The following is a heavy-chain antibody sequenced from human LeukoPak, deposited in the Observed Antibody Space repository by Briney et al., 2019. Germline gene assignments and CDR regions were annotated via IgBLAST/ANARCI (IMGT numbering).Heavy chain of an antibody. CDR2: IYYSGNT. Sequence: PSETLSLTCTVSGGSITTSTYYWGWIRQPPGKGLEWIGTIYYSGNTYYSPSLKSRVTISLDTSENLFSLKLNSVTAADTAVYYCARDSPPSYGVDYWGQGTLVTVSS. CDR1: GGSITTSTYY. J-gene: IGHJ4*02. V-gene: IGHV4-39*07. CDR3: ARDSPPSYGVDY. D-gene: IGHD4-17*01.